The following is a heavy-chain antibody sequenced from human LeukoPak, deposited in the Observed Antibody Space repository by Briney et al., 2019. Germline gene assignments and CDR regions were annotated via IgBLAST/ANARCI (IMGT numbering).Heavy chain of an antibody. V-gene: IGHV1-3*01. CDR1: GYTFTSYA. CDR2: ISVGNGNT. Sequence: GASVKVSCKASGYTFTSYAIHWVRQAPGQSPEWMGWISVGNGNTKYSQKFQGRVTITRDTSASTAYMELSSLRSEDTAVYYCARLTVTPYYFDYWGQGTLVTVSS. D-gene: IGHD4-17*01. CDR3: ARLTVTPYYFDY. J-gene: IGHJ4*02.